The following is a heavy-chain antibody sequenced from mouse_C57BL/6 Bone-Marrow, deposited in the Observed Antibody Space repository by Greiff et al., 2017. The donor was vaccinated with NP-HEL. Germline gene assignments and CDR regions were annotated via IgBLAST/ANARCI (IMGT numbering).Heavy chain of an antibody. Sequence: LQESGAELVRPGTSVKMSCKASGYTFTNYWIGWAKQRPGHGLEWIGDIYPGGGYTNYNEKFKGKATLTADKSSSTAYMQFSSLTSEDSAIYYCARVAYAMDYWGQGTSVTVSS. CDR1: GYTFTNYW. J-gene: IGHJ4*01. CDR2: IYPGGGYT. CDR3: ARVAYAMDY. V-gene: IGHV1-63*01.